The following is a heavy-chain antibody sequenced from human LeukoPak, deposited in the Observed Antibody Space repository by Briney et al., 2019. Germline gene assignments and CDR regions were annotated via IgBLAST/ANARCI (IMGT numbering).Heavy chain of an antibody. D-gene: IGHD3-10*01. Sequence: YYNPSLQSRVTISADTPKNQFSLKLSSVTAVDTAVYYCARVTILLPWGHAFDIWGQGTMVTVSS. V-gene: IGHV4-39*01. J-gene: IGHJ3*02. CDR3: ARVTILLPWGHAFDI.